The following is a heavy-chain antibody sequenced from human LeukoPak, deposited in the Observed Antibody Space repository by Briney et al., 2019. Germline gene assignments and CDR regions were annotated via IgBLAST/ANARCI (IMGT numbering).Heavy chain of an antibody. J-gene: IGHJ4*02. CDR1: GFAFGSEA. D-gene: IGHD7-27*01. V-gene: IGHV3-23*01. CDR3: ARELYITGEQPPDY. CDR2: ISPGGRTT. Sequence: GGSLRLSCAVSGFAFGSEAMSRVRQSPARGLEWVASISPGGRTTYYADYVKGRFTISRDNAKNTLDLQMNSLRAEDTAVYYCARELYITGEQPPDYWGQGTLVTVSS.